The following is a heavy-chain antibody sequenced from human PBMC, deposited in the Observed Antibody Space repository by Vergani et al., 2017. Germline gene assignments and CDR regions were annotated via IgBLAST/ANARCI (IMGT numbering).Heavy chain of an antibody. V-gene: IGHV1-69*01. J-gene: IGHJ5*02. Sequence: QVQLVQSGAELKKPPSSLPLSSNSSLRTFTTYPLSWVRLAPGQGLKCMGGIIPIFGTANYAQKFQGRVTITADESTSTAYMELSSLRSEDTAVYYCARYYSGYDPSWFDPWGQGTLVTVSS. CDR2: IIPIFGTA. D-gene: IGHD5-12*01. CDR3: ARYYSGYDPSWFDP. CDR1: LRTFTTYP.